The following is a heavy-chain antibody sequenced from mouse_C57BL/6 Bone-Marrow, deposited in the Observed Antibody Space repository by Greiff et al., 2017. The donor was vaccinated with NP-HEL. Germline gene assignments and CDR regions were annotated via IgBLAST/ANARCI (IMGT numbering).Heavy chain of an antibody. J-gene: IGHJ4*01. CDR2: INPSNGGT. Sequence: QVQLQQPGTELVKPGASVKLSCKASGYTFTSYWMHWVKQRPGQGLEWIGNINPSNGGTNYNEKFKSKATLTVDKSSSTAYMQLSSLTSEDSAVYYCARSPYYSNYEDYYAMDYWGQGTSVTVSS. CDR1: GYTFTSYW. CDR3: ARSPYYSNYEDYYAMDY. D-gene: IGHD2-5*01. V-gene: IGHV1-53*01.